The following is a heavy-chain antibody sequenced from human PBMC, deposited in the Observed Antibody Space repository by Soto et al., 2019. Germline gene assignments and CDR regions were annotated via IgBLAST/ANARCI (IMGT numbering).Heavy chain of an antibody. D-gene: IGHD6-13*01. Sequence: GGSLRLSCAASGFTFTDYALSWVRQAPGKGLEWVATISGIGGSTYLADSVKGRLSISRDNSKNTVSLLMDSLRAEDTAVYFCARGSSGYISSWYYFDYWGRGTLVTVSS. CDR3: ARGSSGYISSWYYFDY. CDR2: ISGIGGST. V-gene: IGHV3-23*01. CDR1: GFTFTDYA. J-gene: IGHJ4*02.